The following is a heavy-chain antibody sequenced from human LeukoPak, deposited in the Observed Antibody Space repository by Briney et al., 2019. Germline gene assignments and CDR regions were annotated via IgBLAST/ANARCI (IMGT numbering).Heavy chain of an antibody. J-gene: IGHJ3*01. CDR1: GYTFSTYT. CDR3: AREEGAPIAAANV. D-gene: IGHD6-13*01. Sequence: ASVKVSCKASGYTFSTYTIIWVRQAAGQGLEWMGWISPNNGRTNYAQRLQGRVTMTTDTSTSTAYMELRSLRSDDTAVYYCAREEGAPIAAANVWGLGTMVTVSS. V-gene: IGHV1-18*01. CDR2: ISPNNGRT.